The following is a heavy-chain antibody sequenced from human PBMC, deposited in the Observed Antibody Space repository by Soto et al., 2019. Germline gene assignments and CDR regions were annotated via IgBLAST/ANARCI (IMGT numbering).Heavy chain of an antibody. V-gene: IGHV4-59*12. J-gene: IGHJ6*02. CDR2: IYYTGST. D-gene: IGHD5-18*01. CDR3: ARGDSYGYYYYYGMDV. Sequence: SETLSLTCTVSGASMSSYFWTWIRQPPGKGLEWVASIYYTGSTNYNPSLKSRVTISADKSISTAYLQWSSLKASDTAMYYCARGDSYGYYYYYGMDVWGQGTTVTVSS. CDR1: GASMSSYF.